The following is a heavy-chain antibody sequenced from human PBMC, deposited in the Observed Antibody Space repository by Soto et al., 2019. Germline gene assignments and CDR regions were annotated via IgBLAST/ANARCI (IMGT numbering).Heavy chain of an antibody. D-gene: IGHD4-17*01. CDR1: GFTFSPFS. V-gene: IGHV3-48*02. CDR2: ITSTSSTI. J-gene: IGHJ4*02. Sequence: PGGSLRLSCVASGFTFSPFSIIWVRQAPGKGLEWISYITSTSSTIYYADSMRGRFTISRDNAKNSVYLQMNSLRDEDTAVYFCARVRGPTLMTWYFDFWGQGTLVTVSS. CDR3: ARVRGPTLMTWYFDF.